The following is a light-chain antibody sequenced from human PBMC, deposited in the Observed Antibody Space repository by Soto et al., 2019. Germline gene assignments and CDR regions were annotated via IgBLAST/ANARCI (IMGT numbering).Light chain of an antibody. V-gene: IGLV2-14*01. CDR2: DVS. CDR3: SSYTSSSTPLV. J-gene: IGLJ2*01. CDR1: SSDVGGYNY. Sequence: QSVLTQPASVSGSPGQSITISCTGTSSDVGGYNYVSWYQQHPGKAPKLMIYDVSNRPSGVSNRFSGSKSGNTASLTISWLQDEDEAAYYCSSYTSSSTPLVFGGGTKLTVL.